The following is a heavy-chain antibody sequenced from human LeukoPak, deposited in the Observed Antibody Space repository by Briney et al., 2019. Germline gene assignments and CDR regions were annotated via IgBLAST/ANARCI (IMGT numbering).Heavy chain of an antibody. Sequence: PGGSLRLSCAASGFTFSNYAMSWVRQAPGKGLEWVSVISGSGGSTYYADSVKGRFTISRDNSKNTLYLQMNSLRAEDTAVYYCARELPYYYYGMDVWGQGTTVTVSS. CDR2: ISGSGGST. CDR1: GFTFSNYA. D-gene: IGHD1-26*01. CDR3: ARELPYYYYGMDV. J-gene: IGHJ6*02. V-gene: IGHV3-23*01.